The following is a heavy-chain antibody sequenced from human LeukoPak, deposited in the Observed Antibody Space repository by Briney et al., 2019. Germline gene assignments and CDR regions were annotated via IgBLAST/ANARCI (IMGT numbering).Heavy chain of an antibody. CDR1: GGTLRNYA. J-gene: IGHJ4*02. D-gene: IGHD4-11*01. V-gene: IGHV1-69*13. Sequence: GASVKVSCKASGGTLRNYAISWVRQAPGQGLEWMGGLIPLFGRAEYAQKFQGRVTITADEPTNTAYMELNFLRSEDTAVYYCASPKENSDSYFTSWGQGTLVAVSA. CDR3: ASPKENSDSYFTS. CDR2: LIPLFGRA.